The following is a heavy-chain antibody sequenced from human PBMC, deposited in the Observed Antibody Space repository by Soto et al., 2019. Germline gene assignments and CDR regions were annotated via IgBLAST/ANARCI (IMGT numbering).Heavy chain of an antibody. CDR1: GYTFTSYA. J-gene: IGHJ3*02. Sequence: ASVKVSCKASGYTFTSYAMHWVRQAPGQRLEWMGWINAGNGNTKYSQKFQGRVTMTTDTSTSTAYMELRSLRSDDTAVYYCAWQWAGTRAFDIWGQGTMVTVSS. D-gene: IGHD6-19*01. CDR3: AWQWAGTRAFDI. CDR2: INAGNGNT. V-gene: IGHV1-3*01.